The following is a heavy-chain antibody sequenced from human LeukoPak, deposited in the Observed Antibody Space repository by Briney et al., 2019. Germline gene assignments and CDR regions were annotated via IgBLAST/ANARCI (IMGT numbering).Heavy chain of an antibody. CDR2: IYYSGSS. Sequence: SQTLSLTCTVSGGSMSSGDYYWSWIRQPPGKGLGWIGYIYYSGSSYYNPSLKSRVTISVDTSKSQFSLELTPVTAADTAVYYCARSTGWLQPFDYWGQGTLVTVSS. CDR1: GGSMSSGDYY. CDR3: ARSTGWLQPFDY. V-gene: IGHV4-30-4*08. D-gene: IGHD5-24*01. J-gene: IGHJ4*02.